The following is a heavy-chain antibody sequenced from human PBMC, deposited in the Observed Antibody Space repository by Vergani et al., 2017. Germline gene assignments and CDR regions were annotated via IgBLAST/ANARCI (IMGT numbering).Heavy chain of an antibody. Sequence: EVQLVESGGGLVQPGGSLRLSCAASGFTFSSYDMHWVRQATGKGLEWVSAIGTAGDTYYPGSVKGRFTISRENAKNSLYLQMNSLRAEDTAVYYCAKDLYCSGGSCYHNWFDPWGQGTLVTVSS. CDR3: AKDLYCSGGSCYHNWFDP. CDR2: IGTAGDT. CDR1: GFTFSSYD. J-gene: IGHJ5*02. D-gene: IGHD2-15*01. V-gene: IGHV3-13*01.